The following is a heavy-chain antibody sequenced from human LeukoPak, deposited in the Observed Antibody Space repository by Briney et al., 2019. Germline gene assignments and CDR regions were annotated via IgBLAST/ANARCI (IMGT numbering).Heavy chain of an antibody. J-gene: IGHJ5*02. V-gene: IGHV4-34*01. CDR2: INHSGST. CDR1: GGSFSGYY. D-gene: IGHD3-10*01. CDR3: ARVPRIITMVRGAEGRFDP. Sequence: SETLSLTCAVYGGSFSGYYWSWIRQPPGKGLEWIGEINHSGSTNYNPSLKSRVTISVDTFKNQFSLKLSSVTAADTAVYYCARVPRIITMVRGAEGRFDPWGQGTLVTVSS.